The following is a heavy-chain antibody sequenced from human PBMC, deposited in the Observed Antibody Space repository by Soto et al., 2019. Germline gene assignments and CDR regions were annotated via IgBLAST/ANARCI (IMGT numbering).Heavy chain of an antibody. D-gene: IGHD6-13*01. CDR2: IYYSGST. J-gene: IGHJ4*02. Sequence: SETLSLTCTVSGGSVSSGSYYWSWIRQPPGKGLEWIGYIYYSGSTNYNPSLKSRVTISVDTSKNQFSLKLSSVTAADTAVYYCARGPSGYSSSWYDYWGQGTLVTVSS. CDR1: GGSVSSGSYY. V-gene: IGHV4-61*01. CDR3: ARGPSGYSSSWYDY.